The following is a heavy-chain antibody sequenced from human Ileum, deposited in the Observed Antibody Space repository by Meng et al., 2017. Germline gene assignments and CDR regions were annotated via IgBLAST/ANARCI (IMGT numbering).Heavy chain of an antibody. CDR1: GGSFSGYY. D-gene: IGHD3-16*01. V-gene: IGHV4-34*01. CDR3: ARGGGRYGPDFDY. Sequence: QGQVQQWGAGLLKPSETLSLTCAVYGGSFSGYYWSWIRQPPGKGLEWIGEINHSGSTNYNPSLKSRVTISVDTSKNQFSLKLSSVTAADTAVYYCARGGGRYGPDFDYWGQGTLVTVSS. CDR2: INHSGST. J-gene: IGHJ4*02.